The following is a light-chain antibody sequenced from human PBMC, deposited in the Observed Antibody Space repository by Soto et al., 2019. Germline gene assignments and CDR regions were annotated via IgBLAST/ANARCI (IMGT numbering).Light chain of an antibody. CDR1: QSVNINY. V-gene: IGKV3-20*01. Sequence: EIVLTQSPGTLSLSPRERATLSCRASQSVNINYLAWYQQKPGQALRLLIYGASSRATGIPDRFSGSGSGTVFTLTMSRLEPEDSAVYYCHQDGSSPYTFGQGTKLEIK. J-gene: IGKJ2*01. CDR3: HQDGSSPYT. CDR2: GAS.